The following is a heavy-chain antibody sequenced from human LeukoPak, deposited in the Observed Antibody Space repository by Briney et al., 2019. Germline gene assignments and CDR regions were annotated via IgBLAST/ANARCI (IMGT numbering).Heavy chain of an antibody. Sequence: ASVKVSCKVSGYTLTELSMHWVRQAPGKGLEWMGGFDPEDGETIYAQKFQGRVTMTEDTSTDTAYMELSSPRSEDTAVYYCATGVSGSKPPDYWGQGTLVTVSS. D-gene: IGHD1-26*01. V-gene: IGHV1-24*01. CDR2: FDPEDGET. CDR3: ATGVSGSKPPDY. CDR1: GYTLTELS. J-gene: IGHJ4*02.